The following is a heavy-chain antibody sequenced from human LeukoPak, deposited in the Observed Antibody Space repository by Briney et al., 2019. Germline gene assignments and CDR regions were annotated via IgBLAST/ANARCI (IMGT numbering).Heavy chain of an antibody. CDR2: ISSSGSTI. J-gene: IGHJ4*02. CDR3: ARDYGGSSPFDY. D-gene: IGHD4-23*01. CDR1: GITFRNYS. Sequence: GGSLRLSCVASGITFRNYSMNWVRQAPGKGLEWVSYISSSGSTIYYADSVKGRFTISRDNAKNSLYLQMNSLRAEDTAVYYCARDYGGSSPFDYWGQGTLVTVSS. V-gene: IGHV3-48*04.